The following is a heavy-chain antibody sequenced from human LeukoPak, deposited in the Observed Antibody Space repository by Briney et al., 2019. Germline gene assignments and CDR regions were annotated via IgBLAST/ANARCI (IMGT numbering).Heavy chain of an antibody. CDR2: INSDGFGT. D-gene: IGHD5-12*01. J-gene: IGHJ4*02. Sequence: GGSLRLSCAASGFTLSSYWMHWVRQAPGKGLVWVSRINSDGFGTTYADSVKGRFTTSRDNAKNTLFLQMNSLRVEDTAVYYCAREGRVSGYDFDFWGQGTLVTVSS. CDR3: AREGRVSGYDFDF. CDR1: GFTLSSYW. V-gene: IGHV3-74*03.